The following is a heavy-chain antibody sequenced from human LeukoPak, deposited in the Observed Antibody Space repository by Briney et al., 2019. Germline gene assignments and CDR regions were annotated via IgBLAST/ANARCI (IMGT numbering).Heavy chain of an antibody. Sequence: NPSETLSLTCTVSGGSISSDYWSWIRQTPGKGLEWIGYFYYSGSTSNNPSLESRVTISVDTSKNQFSLKLRSVAAADTAVYYCARVPIVDGYWGNYFDYWGQGTLVTVSS. CDR1: GGSISSDY. V-gene: IGHV4-59*01. CDR3: ARVPIVDGYWGNYFDY. D-gene: IGHD5-24*01. J-gene: IGHJ4*02. CDR2: FYYSGST.